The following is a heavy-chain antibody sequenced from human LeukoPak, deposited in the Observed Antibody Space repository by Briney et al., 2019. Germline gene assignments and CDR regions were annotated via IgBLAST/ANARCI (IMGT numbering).Heavy chain of an antibody. D-gene: IGHD5-24*01. Sequence: PGGSLRLSCAASGFTVSSNYMSWVRQAPGKGLEWVSVLYSGGSANYADSVRGRFTISRDDSKNTLCLQMNSLTAEDTAVYYCARHGRDGYNVFEYWGQGTLVTVSS. CDR1: GFTVSSNY. CDR2: LYSGGSA. V-gene: IGHV3-53*01. CDR3: ARHGRDGYNVFEY. J-gene: IGHJ4*02.